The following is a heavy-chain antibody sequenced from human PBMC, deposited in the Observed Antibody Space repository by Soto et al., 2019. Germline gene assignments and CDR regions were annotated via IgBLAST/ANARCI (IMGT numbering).Heavy chain of an antibody. CDR1: GLDFSSEV. CDR3: AKVHGSGSYNNFPDY. D-gene: IGHD3-10*01. V-gene: IGHV3-23*01. J-gene: IGHJ4*02. CDR2: ISGSGRTI. Sequence: GGSLRLSCAASGLDFSSEVMCWVRQAPGKGLEWVSSISGSGRTIYHADSMRGRFAISRDNSKNSLYLQLNNPRVDDTAVYYCAKVHGSGSYNNFPDYWGQGTLVTVSS.